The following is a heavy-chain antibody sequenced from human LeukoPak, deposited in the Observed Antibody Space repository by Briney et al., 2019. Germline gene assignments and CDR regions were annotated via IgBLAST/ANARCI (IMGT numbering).Heavy chain of an antibody. J-gene: IGHJ5*02. Sequence: PSETLSLTCTVSGYSISSGYYWGWIRQPPGKGLEWIGSIYHSGSTYYNPSLKSRVTISVDTSKNQFSLKLSSVTAADTAVYYCARVGLMIVVVPAANWFDPWGQGTLVTVSS. D-gene: IGHD2-2*01. CDR3: ARVGLMIVVVPAANWFDP. CDR1: GYSISSGYY. V-gene: IGHV4-38-2*02. CDR2: IYHSGST.